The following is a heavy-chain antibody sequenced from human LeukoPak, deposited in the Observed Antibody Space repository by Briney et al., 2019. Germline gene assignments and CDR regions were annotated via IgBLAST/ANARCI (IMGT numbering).Heavy chain of an antibody. CDR2: ISGSGADT. CDR1: GFTFSTSA. D-gene: IGHD6-19*01. CDR3: AARPPIVVAGPFDF. J-gene: IGHJ4*02. Sequence: GGSLRLSCAASGFTFSTSATGWVRQAPGEGLEWLSTISGSGADTYYAASVSGRFTISRDNSKNTLYLQMNSLRADDTAVYYCAARPPIVVAGPFDFWGQGILVTVSS. V-gene: IGHV3-23*01.